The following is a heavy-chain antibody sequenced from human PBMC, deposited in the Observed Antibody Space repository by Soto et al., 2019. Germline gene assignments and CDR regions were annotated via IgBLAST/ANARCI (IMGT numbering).Heavy chain of an antibody. D-gene: IGHD3-3*01. CDR1: GYTFTSYA. CDR3: AKDLDDFWSGYYVSY. CDR2: INAGNGNT. V-gene: IGHV1-3*01. J-gene: IGHJ4*02. Sequence: GASVKVSCKASGYTFTSYAMHWVRQAPGQRLEWMGWINAGNGNTKYSQKFQGRVTITRDTSASTAYMELSSLRSEDTAVYYCAKDLDDFWSGYYVSYWGQGTLVTVSS.